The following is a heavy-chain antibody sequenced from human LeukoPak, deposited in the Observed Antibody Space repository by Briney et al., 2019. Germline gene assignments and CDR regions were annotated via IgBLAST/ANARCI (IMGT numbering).Heavy chain of an antibody. V-gene: IGHV3-21*04. D-gene: IGHD3-9*01. CDR2: ISSSSSYI. CDR1: GFTFSSYS. Sequence: PGGSLRLSCAASGFTFSSYSMNWVRQAPGKGLEWVSSISSSSSYIYYADSVKGRFTISRDNAKNSLYLQMNSLRAEDTAVYYCARGQVGSYDILSDDYGPPDYWGQGTLVTVSS. CDR3: ARGQVGSYDILSDDYGPPDY. J-gene: IGHJ4*02.